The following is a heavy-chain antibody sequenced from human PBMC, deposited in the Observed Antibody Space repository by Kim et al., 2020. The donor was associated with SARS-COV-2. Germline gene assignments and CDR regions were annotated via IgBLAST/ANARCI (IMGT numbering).Heavy chain of an antibody. CDR3: ARERKDIVVVPAAIYDY. V-gene: IGHV3-11*06. D-gene: IGHD2-2*02. Sequence: VKGRFTISRDNAKNSLYLQMNSLRAEDTAVYYCARERKDIVVVPAAIYDYWGQGTLVTVSS. J-gene: IGHJ4*02.